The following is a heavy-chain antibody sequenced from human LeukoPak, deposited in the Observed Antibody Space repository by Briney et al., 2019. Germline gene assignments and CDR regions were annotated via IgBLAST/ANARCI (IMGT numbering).Heavy chain of an antibody. Sequence: GGSLRLSCAASGFTVSSNYMSWVRQAPGKGLEWVSSISSGSSYIYYADSVKGRFTISRDNAKNSLSLQMNSLRAEDTAVYYCARDSAVSAIVAFDIWGQGTMVTVSS. CDR3: ARDSAVSAIVAFDI. CDR1: GFTVSSNY. D-gene: IGHD2-21*02. CDR2: ISSGSSYI. J-gene: IGHJ3*02. V-gene: IGHV3-21*01.